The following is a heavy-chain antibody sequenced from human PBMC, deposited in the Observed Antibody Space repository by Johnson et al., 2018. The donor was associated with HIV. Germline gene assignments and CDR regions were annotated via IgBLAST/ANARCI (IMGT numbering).Heavy chain of an antibody. CDR3: ARGGGCGGDCYSGYDAFDI. D-gene: IGHD2-21*01. CDR2: ISSSGST. V-gene: IGHV3-11*06. Sequence: RLSCAASGFTFSDYYMSWIRQAPGKGLEWVSYISSSGSTSYADSVKGRFTISRDNAKNTLYLQMNSLRPEDTAVYFCARGGGCGGDCYSGYDAFDIWGQGTMVTVSS. CDR1: GFTFSDYY. J-gene: IGHJ3*02.